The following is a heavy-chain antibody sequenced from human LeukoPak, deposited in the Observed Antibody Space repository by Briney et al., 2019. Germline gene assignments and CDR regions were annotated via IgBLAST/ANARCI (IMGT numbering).Heavy chain of an antibody. D-gene: IGHD4-17*01. V-gene: IGHV3-11*01. CDR3: ARDPHYGDYGPSARNWYFDL. J-gene: IGHJ2*01. Sequence: GGSLRLSCAASGFTFSDYYMSWIRQAPGKGLEWVSYISSSDSTIYYADSVKGRFTISRDNAKNSLYLQMNSLRAEDTAVYYCARDPHYGDYGPSARNWYFDLWGRGTLVTVSS. CDR1: GFTFSDYY. CDR2: ISSSDSTI.